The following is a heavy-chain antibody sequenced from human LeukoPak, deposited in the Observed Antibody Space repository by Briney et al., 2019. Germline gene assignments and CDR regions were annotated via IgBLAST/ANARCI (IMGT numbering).Heavy chain of an antibody. CDR3: AREAFGPYDFGPIDI. V-gene: IGHV3-53*01. CDR1: GFTVSSNY. J-gene: IGHJ3*02. Sequence: GGSLRLSCAASGFTVSSNYMSWVRQAPGKGLEWVSVIYSGGSTYYSDSVKGGFTISRDNSKNTLYLQMNRLRAEDTAVYYCAREAFGPYDFGPIDIWGQGTMVTVSS. D-gene: IGHD3/OR15-3a*01. CDR2: IYSGGST.